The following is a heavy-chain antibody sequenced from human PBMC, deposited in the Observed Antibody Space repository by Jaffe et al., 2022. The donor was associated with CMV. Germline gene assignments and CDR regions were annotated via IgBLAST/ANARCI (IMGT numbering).Heavy chain of an antibody. D-gene: IGHD4-17*01. V-gene: IGHV1-2*02. J-gene: IGHJ5*02. CDR3: ARADYGDNWFDP. CDR1: GYTFTDYY. CDR2: MNPNNGGT. Sequence: QVQLVQSGAEVKKPGASVKVSCKASGYTFTDYYMHWVRQAPGQGLEWMGWMNPNNGGTNYAQKFQGRVTMTRDTSISTTFMELSRLRSDDTAVYYCARADYGDNWFDPWGQGTLVTVSS.